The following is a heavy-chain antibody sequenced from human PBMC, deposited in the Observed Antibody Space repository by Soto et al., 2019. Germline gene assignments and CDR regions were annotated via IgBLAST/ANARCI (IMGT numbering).Heavy chain of an antibody. D-gene: IGHD2-21*01. J-gene: IGHJ6*02. V-gene: IGHV3-30-3*01. CDR1: GFTFSSYA. CDR2: ISYDGSNK. Sequence: SLRLSCAASGFTFSSYAMHWVRQAPGKGLEWVAVISYDGSNKYYADSVKGRFTISRDNARNTLSLQMNSLRADDTAVYYCARLSGDHSAFFSYGMDAWGQGTTVTVSS. CDR3: ARLSGDHSAFFSYGMDA.